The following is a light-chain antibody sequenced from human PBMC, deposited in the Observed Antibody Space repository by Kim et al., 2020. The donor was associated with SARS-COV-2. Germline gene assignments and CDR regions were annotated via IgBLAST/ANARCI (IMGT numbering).Light chain of an antibody. CDR2: GAS. CDR1: QTVTSNY. V-gene: IGKV3-20*01. Sequence: SPGERATLSGRASQTVTSNYLAWYQQKPGQAPRLLSYGASSRATGISDRFSGSGSGTDFTLTISRLEPEEFAVYYCQQYGSSPATFGQGTKVDIK. CDR3: QQYGSSPAT. J-gene: IGKJ1*01.